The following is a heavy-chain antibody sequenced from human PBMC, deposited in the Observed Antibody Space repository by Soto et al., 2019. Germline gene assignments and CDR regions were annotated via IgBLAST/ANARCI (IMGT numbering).Heavy chain of an antibody. D-gene: IGHD3-16*01. Sequence: QLQLQESGPGLVKPSETLSLTCTVSGGSISSSSYYWGWIRQPPGKGLEWIGSIYYSGYTYYNPSHKRRVTISVATSKNQFSLKLSSVTAADTAVYYCARHNGPLYVGYYYDMDVWGQGTTVTVSS. CDR1: GGSISSSSYY. V-gene: IGHV4-39*01. CDR3: ARHNGPLYVGYYYDMDV. CDR2: IYYSGYT. J-gene: IGHJ6*02.